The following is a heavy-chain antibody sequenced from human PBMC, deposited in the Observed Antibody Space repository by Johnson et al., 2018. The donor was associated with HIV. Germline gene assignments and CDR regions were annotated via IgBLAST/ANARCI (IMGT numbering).Heavy chain of an antibody. CDR2: ISWDGGNT. J-gene: IGHJ3*02. D-gene: IGHD3-10*01. Sequence: VQLVESGGGVVQPGGSLRLSCAASGFRFDDYAMHWVRQTPGKGLEWVSLISWDGGNTYYGDSVRGRFSISRDNSKKSLYLQMNSLRAEDTAFYYCAKDSDTYYFGSGDGFDIWGQGTMVTVSS. CDR1: GFRFDDYA. V-gene: IGHV3-43D*03. CDR3: AKDSDTYYFGSGDGFDI.